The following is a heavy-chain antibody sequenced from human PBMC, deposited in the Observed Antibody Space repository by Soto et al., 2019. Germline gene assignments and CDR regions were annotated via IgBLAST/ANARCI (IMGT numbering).Heavy chain of an antibody. CDR1: GGAISSYY. CDR3: ARSGDSSGYYGDDAFDI. Sequence: SETLSLTFTVSGGAISSYYWIWIRQPPGKGLEWIGYIYYSGSTNYNPSLKSRVTISVDTSKNQFSLKLSSVTAADTAVYYCARSGDSSGYYGDDAFDIWGQGTMVTVSS. CDR2: IYYSGST. D-gene: IGHD3-22*01. J-gene: IGHJ3*02. V-gene: IGHV4-59*01.